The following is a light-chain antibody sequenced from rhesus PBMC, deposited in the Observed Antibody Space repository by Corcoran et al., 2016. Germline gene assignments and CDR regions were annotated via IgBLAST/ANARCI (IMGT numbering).Light chain of an antibody. Sequence: DIQMTQSPSSLSASVGDRVTITCRASENVNNYLNWYQQKPGKSPKFLISMAATLHSGVPSRVRASGSGTDYTFPISSLQPEDVATYYCQHGYGTPYSFGQGTKVEIK. V-gene: IGKV1-74*01. CDR1: ENVNNY. J-gene: IGKJ2*01. CDR3: QHGYGTPYS. CDR2: MAA.